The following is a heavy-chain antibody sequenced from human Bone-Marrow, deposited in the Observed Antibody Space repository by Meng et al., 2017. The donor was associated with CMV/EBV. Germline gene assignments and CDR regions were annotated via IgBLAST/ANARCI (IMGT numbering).Heavy chain of an antibody. D-gene: IGHD6-13*01. CDR3: ASFGSAAAGPVGY. J-gene: IGHJ4*02. CDR1: GGAISSSSYY. V-gene: IGHV4-39*01. CDR2: IYYSGCT. Sequence: SETLSLTCTVSGGAISSSSYYWGWIRQPPGTGLEWIGSIYYSGCTSYNPSLKSRVTISVDTSKNQFSLKLSSVTATDTAVYYCASFGSAAAGPVGYWGQGTLVTVSS.